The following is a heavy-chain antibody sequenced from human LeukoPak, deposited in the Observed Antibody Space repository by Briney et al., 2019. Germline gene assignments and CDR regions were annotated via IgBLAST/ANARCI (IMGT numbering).Heavy chain of an antibody. J-gene: IGHJ4*02. CDR3: AKSPYDH. CDR2: ISGGDNNT. Sequence: PGGSLRLSCAGSGFTFSNYSIHWVRQAPGKGLEWVSTISGGDNNTYYADSVKGRSTISRDNSKNTVYLQVNSLRADDTAVYYCAKSPYDHWGQGTLVTVSS. V-gene: IGHV3-23*01. CDR1: GFTFSNYS.